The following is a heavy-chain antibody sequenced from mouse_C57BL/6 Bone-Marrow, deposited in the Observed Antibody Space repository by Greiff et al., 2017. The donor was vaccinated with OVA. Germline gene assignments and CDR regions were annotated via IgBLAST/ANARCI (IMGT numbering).Heavy chain of an antibody. CDR2: ISYDGSN. J-gene: IGHJ1*03. Sequence: ESGPGLVKPSQSLSLTCSVTGYSITSGYYWNWIRQFPGNKLEWMGYISYDGSNNYNPSLKNRISITRDTSKNQFFLKLNSVTTEDTATYYCARRVKYYYGSSYVGYFDVWGTGTTVTVSS. V-gene: IGHV3-6*01. D-gene: IGHD1-1*01. CDR1: GYSITSGYY. CDR3: ARRVKYYYGSSYVGYFDV.